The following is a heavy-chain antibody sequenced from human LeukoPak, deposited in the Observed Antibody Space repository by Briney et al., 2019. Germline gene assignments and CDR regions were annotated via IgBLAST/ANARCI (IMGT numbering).Heavy chain of an antibody. J-gene: IGHJ3*02. Sequence: SETLSLTCTLSGGSINTYYWSWIRPPPGKGREWIGYIFYSGTTYYNPSVNSRVTITMDTSKNQFFLELRSLTAADTAVYFCAIKRRDAQKGDVFDIWGPGTMVTVSS. CDR2: IFYSGTT. D-gene: IGHD5-24*01. CDR3: AIKRRDAQKGDVFDI. CDR1: GGSINTYY. V-gene: IGHV4-59*01.